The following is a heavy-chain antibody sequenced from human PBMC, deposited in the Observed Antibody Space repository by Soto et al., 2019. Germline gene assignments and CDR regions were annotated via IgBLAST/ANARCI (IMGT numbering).Heavy chain of an antibody. CDR1: GYTFTSYG. J-gene: IGHJ6*02. Sequence: ASVKVSCKASGYTFTSYGISWVRQAPGQGLEWMGWISAYNGNTNYAQKHQGRVTMTTDTSTSTAYMELRSLRSDDTAVYYCAREQRYYYDSSGYSYYYYYGVDVWGQGTTVTVSS. V-gene: IGHV1-18*01. CDR3: AREQRYYYDSSGYSYYYYYGVDV. CDR2: ISAYNGNT. D-gene: IGHD3-22*01.